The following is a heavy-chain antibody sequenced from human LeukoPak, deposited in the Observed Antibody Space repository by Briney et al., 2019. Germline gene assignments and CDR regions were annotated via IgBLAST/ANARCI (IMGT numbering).Heavy chain of an antibody. CDR3: ARDSRYSSGWFDAFDI. D-gene: IGHD6-19*01. J-gene: IGHJ3*02. CDR1: GFTFSSYW. V-gene: IGHV3-7*01. Sequence: GGSLRLSCADSGFTFSSYWMSWVRQAPGKGLEWVANIKQDGSEKYYVDSVKGRFTISRDNAKNSLYLQMNSLRAEDTAVYYCARDSRYSSGWFDAFDIWGQGTMVTVSS. CDR2: IKQDGSEK.